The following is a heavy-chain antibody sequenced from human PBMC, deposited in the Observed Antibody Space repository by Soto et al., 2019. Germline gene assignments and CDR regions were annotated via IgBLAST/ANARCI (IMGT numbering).Heavy chain of an antibody. CDR3: IQSRCGGDCLQAYASYYYYGMDV. CDR1: AFSLSTGGVG. CDR2: IYWDDDK. Sequence: QITLKESGPTLVKPTQTLTLTCTFSAFSLSTGGVGVGWIRQPPGKALEWLALIYWDDDKRYSPSLRSRLTINKDNSKNQVVLTMTNMDPVDTATYYCIQSRCGGDCLQAYASYYYYGMDVWGQGTTVTVSS. V-gene: IGHV2-5*02. J-gene: IGHJ6*02. D-gene: IGHD2-21*02.